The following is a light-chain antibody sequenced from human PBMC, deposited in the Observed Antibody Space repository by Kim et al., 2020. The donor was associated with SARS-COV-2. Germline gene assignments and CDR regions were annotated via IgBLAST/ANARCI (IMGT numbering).Light chain of an antibody. CDR3: QQYDNLPLN. Sequence: SASVGDRVTITCQASQDISNYLNWYQQTPGKAPKLLIYDASNLETGVPSRFSRSGSGTDFTFTISSLQPEDIATYYCQQYDNLPLNFGERPRWISN. J-gene: IGKJ4*01. CDR2: DAS. CDR1: QDISNY. V-gene: IGKV1-33*01.